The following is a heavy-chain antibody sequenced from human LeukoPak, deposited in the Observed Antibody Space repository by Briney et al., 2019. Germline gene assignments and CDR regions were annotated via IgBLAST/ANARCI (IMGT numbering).Heavy chain of an antibody. CDR3: ARDQRLQAIIASAGLDY. D-gene: IGHD2-2*02. J-gene: IGHJ4*02. CDR2: ISRTGSPI. Sequence: GGSLRLSCAASGFTFSDYYMAWIRQAPGKGLEWVSYISRTGSPIYQADSVKGRFTISRDNAKNSLYLQMNSLRAEDTAVYYCARDQRLQAIIASAGLDYWRRGTLVTVSS. V-gene: IGHV3-11*04. CDR1: GFTFSDYY.